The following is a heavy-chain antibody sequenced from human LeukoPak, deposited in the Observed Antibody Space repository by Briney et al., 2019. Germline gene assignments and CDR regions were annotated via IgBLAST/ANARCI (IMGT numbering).Heavy chain of an antibody. CDR3: VGRDGYNAN. V-gene: IGHV3-74*01. CDR1: GFTFSSYW. Sequence: GGSLRLSCAASGFTFSSYWMHWVRQAPGKGLVWVSRVNRDGSNTNYADSVKGRFTISRDNAKNTLYLQMNSLRAEDTAVYYCVGRDGYNANWGQGTLVTVSS. D-gene: IGHD5-24*01. J-gene: IGHJ4*02. CDR2: VNRDGSNT.